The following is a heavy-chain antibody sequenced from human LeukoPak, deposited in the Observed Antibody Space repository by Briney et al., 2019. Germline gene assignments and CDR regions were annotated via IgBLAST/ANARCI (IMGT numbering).Heavy chain of an antibody. CDR2: ISGSGGST. D-gene: IGHD3-22*01. J-gene: IGHJ4*02. CDR1: GFTFSSCA. Sequence: GGSLILSCAASGFTFSSCAMSWVRQAPGKELEWVSAISGSGGSTYYADSVKGRFTISRDNSKNTLYLQMNSLRAEDTAVYYCSKTQYYYDSSGYYYTSPIYWGQGTLVTVSS. CDR3: SKTQYYYDSSGYYYTSPIY. V-gene: IGHV3-23*01.